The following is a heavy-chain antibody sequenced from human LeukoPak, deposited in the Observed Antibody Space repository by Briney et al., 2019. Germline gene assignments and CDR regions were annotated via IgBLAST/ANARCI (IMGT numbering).Heavy chain of an antibody. CDR3: ARVRPDGDKMFYFDN. D-gene: IGHD1-14*01. CDR2: INPNSGVT. Sequence: ASLKVSCKASGYSFTGYYIHWMRQAPGRGLEWMGRINPNSGVTKCAQQFQGRVTMTRDTSITTAYMELSSLRSDDTAVYYCARVRPDGDKMFYFDNWGQGTLVTVSS. V-gene: IGHV1-2*06. J-gene: IGHJ4*02. CDR1: GYSFTGYY.